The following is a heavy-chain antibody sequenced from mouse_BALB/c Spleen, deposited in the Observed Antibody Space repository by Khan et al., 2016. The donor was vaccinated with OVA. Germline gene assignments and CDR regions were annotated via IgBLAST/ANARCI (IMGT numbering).Heavy chain of an antibody. J-gene: IGHJ3*01. V-gene: IGHV5-6*01. CDR1: GFTFSTYG. CDR3: ARLAYYYYSEGFAY. CDR2: ISSGGSYT. Sequence: EVQGVESGGDLVKPEGSLKLSCAASGFTFSTYGMSWVRQTPDKRLEWVATISSGGSYTYYPDSVQGRFTIYRDNAKNTLYLQMSSLKSEDTAMFYCARLAYYYYSEGFAYWGQGTLVTVSA. D-gene: IGHD1-1*02.